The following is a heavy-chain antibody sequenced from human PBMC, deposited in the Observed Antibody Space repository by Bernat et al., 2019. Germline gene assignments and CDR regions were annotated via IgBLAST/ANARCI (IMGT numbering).Heavy chain of an antibody. D-gene: IGHD1-7*01. CDR2: ISYDGGNK. CDR3: TRDGGGTTGSGAFDI. J-gene: IGHJ3*02. CDR1: GFTFSIYA. V-gene: IGHV3-30-3*01. Sequence: QVQLVESGGGVVQPGRSLRLSCAASGFTFSIYAMYWVRQAPGKGLEWVAVISYDGGNKYYADSVKGRFTISRDNSKNTLYLQMNTLSAEDTAVYYCTRDGGGTTGSGAFDIWGQGTMVTVSS.